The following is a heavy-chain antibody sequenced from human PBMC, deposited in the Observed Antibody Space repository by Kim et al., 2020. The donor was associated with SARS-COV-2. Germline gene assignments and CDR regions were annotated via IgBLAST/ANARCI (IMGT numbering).Heavy chain of an antibody. Sequence: TRYSPSFQGQVTISADKSINTAYLHWSSLKASDTAMYYCARSLDFLDCWGQGTLVTVSS. V-gene: IGHV5-51*01. J-gene: IGHJ4*02. CDR2: T. CDR3: ARSLDFLDC.